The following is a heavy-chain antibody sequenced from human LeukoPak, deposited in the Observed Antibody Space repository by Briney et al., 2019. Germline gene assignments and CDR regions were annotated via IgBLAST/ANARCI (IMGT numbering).Heavy chain of an antibody. CDR1: GGTFISYA. CDR3: AREVYYYGSGSYYPYFDY. Sequence: ASVTVSFKASGGTFISYAISWVRQAPGQGLEWMGGIIPIFGTANYAQKFQGRVTITADESTSTAYMELSSLRSEDTAVYYCAREVYYYGSGSYYPYFDYWGQGTLVTVSS. CDR2: IIPIFGTA. J-gene: IGHJ4*02. D-gene: IGHD3-10*01. V-gene: IGHV1-69*13.